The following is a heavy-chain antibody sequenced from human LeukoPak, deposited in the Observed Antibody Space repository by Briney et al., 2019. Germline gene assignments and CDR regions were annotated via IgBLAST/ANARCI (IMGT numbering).Heavy chain of an antibody. CDR1: GFTFDDYA. Sequence: GGSLRLSCAASGFTFDDYAMHWVRQAPGKGLEWVSLISWDGGSTYYADSVKGRFTISRDNSKNSLYLQMNSLRAEDTALYYCAKGNYYDSSGYDFDYWGQGTLVTVSS. D-gene: IGHD3-22*01. CDR3: AKGNYYDSSGYDFDY. J-gene: IGHJ4*02. CDR2: ISWDGGST. V-gene: IGHV3-43D*03.